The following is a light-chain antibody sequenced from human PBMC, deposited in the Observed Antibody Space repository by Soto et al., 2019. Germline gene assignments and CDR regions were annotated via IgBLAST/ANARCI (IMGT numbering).Light chain of an antibody. CDR3: QQYNSYSALT. Sequence: DLPMTQSPSTLSASVGDRVTITCRASQSISSWLAWYQQKPGKAPKLLIYDASSLESGVPSRFSGSGSGTEFTLTISSLQPDDFATYYCQQYNSYSALTFGGGTKVEIK. V-gene: IGKV1-5*01. J-gene: IGKJ4*01. CDR1: QSISSW. CDR2: DAS.